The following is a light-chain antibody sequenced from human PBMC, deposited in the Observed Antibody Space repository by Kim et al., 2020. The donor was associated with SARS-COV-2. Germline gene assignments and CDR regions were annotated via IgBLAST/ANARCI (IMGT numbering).Light chain of an antibody. J-gene: IGLJ2*01. V-gene: IGLV1-44*01. CDR2: ANT. Sequence: GQRVTISCSGGSSNIGRNTVNWYQQLPGTAPKLLIFANTQRPSGVPDRFSGSKSGTSASLAISGLQSEDEAFYYCAAWDDSLNGVAFGGGTQLTVL. CDR1: SSNIGRNT. CDR3: AAWDDSLNGVA.